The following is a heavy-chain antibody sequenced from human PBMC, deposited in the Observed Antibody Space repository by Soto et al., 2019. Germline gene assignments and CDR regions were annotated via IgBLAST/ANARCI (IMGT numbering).Heavy chain of an antibody. CDR3: APSRCGGDCLRSYSSHYYYGMDV. Sequence: QITLKESGPTLVKPTQTLTLTCTFSGFSLSTGGVGVGWIRQPPGKALEWLALIYWDDDKRYSPSLKSRLTVTKDTSKNQVVLTMTNMDPVDTATYYCAPSRCGGDCLRSYSSHYYYGMDVWGQGTTVTVSS. V-gene: IGHV2-5*02. CDR1: GFSLSTGGVG. J-gene: IGHJ6*02. D-gene: IGHD2-21*02. CDR2: IYWDDDK.